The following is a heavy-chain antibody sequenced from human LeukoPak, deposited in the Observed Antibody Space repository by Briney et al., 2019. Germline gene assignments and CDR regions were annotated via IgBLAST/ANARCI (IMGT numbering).Heavy chain of an antibody. CDR3: AKADSGDSSGYFCDY. Sequence: GGSLRLSCAASGFTFSSYSMNWVRQAPGKGLEWVSSISSSSSYIYYADSVKGRFTISRDNSKNTLYLQMNSLRAEDTAVYYCAKADSGDSSGYFCDYWGQGTLVTVSS. CDR2: ISSSSSYI. D-gene: IGHD3-22*01. CDR1: GFTFSSYS. V-gene: IGHV3-21*04. J-gene: IGHJ4*02.